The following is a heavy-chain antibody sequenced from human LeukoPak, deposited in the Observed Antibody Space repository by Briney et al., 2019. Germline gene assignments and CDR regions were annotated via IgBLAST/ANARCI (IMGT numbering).Heavy chain of an antibody. V-gene: IGHV1-18*01. CDR1: GYTFTSYG. D-gene: IGHD5-18*01. J-gene: IGHJ5*02. CDR3: ARGSTVDTAMVNWFDP. CDR2: ISAYNGNT. Sequence: ASVKVSCKASGYTFTSYGISWVRQAPGQGLEWMGWISAYNGNTNYAQKLQGRVTMTTDTSTSTAYMELRSLRSDDTAVHYCARGSTVDTAMVNWFDPWGQGTLVTVSS.